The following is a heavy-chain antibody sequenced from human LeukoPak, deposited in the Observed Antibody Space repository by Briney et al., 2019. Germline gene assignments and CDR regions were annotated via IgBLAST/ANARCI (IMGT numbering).Heavy chain of an antibody. V-gene: IGHV4-4*07. Sequence: PSETLSLTCTVPGGSISSYYWSWIRQPAGKGLEWFGRIYTSGSTNYNPSLESRVTMSVDTSKNQFSLKLCSVTAADTAVYYCARGPYYDFWSGPPPYYYYYMDVWGKGTTVTVSS. CDR3: ARGPYYDFWSGPPPYYYYYMDV. J-gene: IGHJ6*03. D-gene: IGHD3-3*01. CDR2: IYTSGST. CDR1: GGSISSYY.